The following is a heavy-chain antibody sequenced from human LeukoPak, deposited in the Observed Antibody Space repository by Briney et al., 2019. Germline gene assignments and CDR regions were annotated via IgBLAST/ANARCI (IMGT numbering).Heavy chain of an antibody. CDR2: IWYDGSNK. Sequence: PGGSLRLSCAASGFTFSSYSMNWVRQAPGKGLEWVAVIWYDGSNKYYADSVKGRFTISRDNSKNTLYLQMNSLRAEDTAVYYCAKDRGKVQLWFFDYWGQGTLVTVSS. V-gene: IGHV3-33*06. J-gene: IGHJ4*02. CDR3: AKDRGKVQLWFFDY. D-gene: IGHD5-18*01. CDR1: GFTFSSYS.